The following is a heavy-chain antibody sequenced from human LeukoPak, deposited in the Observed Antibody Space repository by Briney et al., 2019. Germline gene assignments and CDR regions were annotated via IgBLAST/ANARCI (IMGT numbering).Heavy chain of an antibody. CDR1: GFPVSSNY. D-gene: IGHD3-22*01. V-gene: IGHV3-53*01. CDR3: ARDIAYDSSGYYSPHFDY. Sequence: GGSLTLSCAASGFPVSSNYMSWVRQAPGKGLEWVSFIYSGGSTYYADSVKGRFPISRDNSKNTLYLKMSSLRAEDTAVYYCARDIAYDSSGYYSPHFDYWGQGTLVTVSS. CDR2: IYSGGST. J-gene: IGHJ4*02.